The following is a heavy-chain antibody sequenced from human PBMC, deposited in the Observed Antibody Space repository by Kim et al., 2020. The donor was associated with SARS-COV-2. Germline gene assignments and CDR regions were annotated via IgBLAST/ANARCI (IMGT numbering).Heavy chain of an antibody. CDR3: ATGTDYGDGNGNWFDP. CDR1: GGSFSGYY. CDR2: INHSGST. J-gene: IGHJ5*02. Sequence: SETLSLTCAVYGGSFSGYYWSWIRQPPGKGLEWIGEINHSGSTNYNPSLKSRVTISVDTSKNQFSLKLSSVTAADTAVYYCATGTDYGDGNGNWFDPWGQGTLVTVSS. V-gene: IGHV4-34*01. D-gene: IGHD4-17*01.